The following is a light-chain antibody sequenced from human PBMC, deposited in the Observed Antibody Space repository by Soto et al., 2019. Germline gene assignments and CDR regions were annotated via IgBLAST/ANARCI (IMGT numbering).Light chain of an antibody. Sequence: EIVMTQSPATLSVSPGERATLSCRASQRFSSTLAWYQQKPGQAPRLLIYGASTRATDIPARFSGSGSGTEFTLTINSLQSEDFAVYYCQQYNNWRGPFGQGTKVEIK. CDR1: QRFSST. V-gene: IGKV3-15*01. CDR2: GAS. CDR3: QQYNNWRGP. J-gene: IGKJ1*01.